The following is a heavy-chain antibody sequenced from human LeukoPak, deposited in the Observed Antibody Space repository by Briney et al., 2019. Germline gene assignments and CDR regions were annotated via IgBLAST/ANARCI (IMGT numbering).Heavy chain of an antibody. CDR3: ARERASTFYFDY. V-gene: IGHV4-30-2*01. Sequence: ESSETLSLTCTVSGGSISSGGYYWSWIRQPPGKGLEWIGYIYHSGSTYYNPSLKSRVTISVDRSKNQFSLKLSSVTAADTAVYYCARERASTFYFDYWGQGTLVTVSS. CDR2: IYHSGST. J-gene: IGHJ4*02. CDR1: GGSISSGGYY. D-gene: IGHD3-16*01.